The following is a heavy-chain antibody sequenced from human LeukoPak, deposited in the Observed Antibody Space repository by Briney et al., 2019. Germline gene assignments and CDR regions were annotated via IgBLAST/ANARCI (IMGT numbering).Heavy chain of an antibody. D-gene: IGHD4-17*01. CDR2: IGKVGDT. V-gene: IGHV3-13*04. J-gene: IGHJ3*01. CDR1: GFTFSRYD. Sequence: QPGGSLRLSCAASGFTFSRYDMLWVRQVTGKGLEWVSAIGKVGDTYYSGSVKGRFTISRENAKNSLYLQMNNLRAGDTAVYYCAREMTTVTYDGSDVWGQGTMVTVSS. CDR3: AREMTTVTYDGSDV.